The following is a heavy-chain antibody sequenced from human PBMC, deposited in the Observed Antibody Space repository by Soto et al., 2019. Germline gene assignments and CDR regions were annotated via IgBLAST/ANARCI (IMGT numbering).Heavy chain of an antibody. J-gene: IGHJ6*03. V-gene: IGHV3-23*01. Sequence: GGSLRLSCAASGFTFSSYAMSWVRQAPGKGLEWVSAISGSGGSTYYADSVKGRFTISRDNSKNTLYLQMNSLRAEDTAVYYCAKSGVGVVVPAAMPIYYYMDVWGKGTTVTVSS. CDR1: GFTFSSYA. D-gene: IGHD2-2*01. CDR2: ISGSGGST. CDR3: AKSGVGVVVPAAMPIYYYMDV.